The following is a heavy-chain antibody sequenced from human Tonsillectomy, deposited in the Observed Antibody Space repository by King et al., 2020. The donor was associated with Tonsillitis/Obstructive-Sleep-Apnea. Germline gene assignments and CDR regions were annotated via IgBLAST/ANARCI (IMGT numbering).Heavy chain of an antibody. Sequence: VQLVESGGGLVKPGGSLRLSCAASGFTFSDVWMNWVRQAPGKGLEWVGRIKNKRDGGTTDYAAPVKGRFTISRDNSKNTVYLQMNSLQTEDIAVYYCTRSRHGSGSPRGYFYYGMDVWGQGTTVTVSS. V-gene: IGHV3-15*07. J-gene: IGHJ6*02. CDR3: TRSRHGSGSPRGYFYYGMDV. CDR2: IKNKRDGGTT. D-gene: IGHD3-10*01. CDR1: GFTFSDVW.